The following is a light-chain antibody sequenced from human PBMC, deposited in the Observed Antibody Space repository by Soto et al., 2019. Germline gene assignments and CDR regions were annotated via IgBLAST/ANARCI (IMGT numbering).Light chain of an antibody. Sequence: QLVLTQPPSASGTPGQRVTISCYGSSSNIGSHTVNWYQQLPGTTPKLLIYSNDQRPSGVPDRFSGSKSVTSASLAISGLQSGDEADYYCATWDDSLNGVVFGGGTKLTVL. CDR1: SSNIGSHT. V-gene: IGLV1-44*01. CDR2: SND. J-gene: IGLJ3*02. CDR3: ATWDDSLNGVV.